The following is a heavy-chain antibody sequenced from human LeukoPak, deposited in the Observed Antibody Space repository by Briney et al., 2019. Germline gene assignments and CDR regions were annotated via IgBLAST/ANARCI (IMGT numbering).Heavy chain of an antibody. D-gene: IGHD3-9*01. J-gene: IGHJ4*02. CDR1: GGSISSYY. CDR3: ARAPDILTGFDY. V-gene: IGHV4-59*01. CDR2: IYYSGST. Sequence: KPSETLSLTCTVSGGSISSYYWSWIRQPPGKGLEWIGYIYYSGSTNYNPSLKSRVTISVDTSKNQFSLRLSSVTAADTAVYYCARAPDILTGFDYWGQGTLVTVSS.